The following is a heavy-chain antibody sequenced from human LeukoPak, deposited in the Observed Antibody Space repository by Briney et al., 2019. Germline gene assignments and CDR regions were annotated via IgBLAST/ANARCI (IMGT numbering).Heavy chain of an antibody. J-gene: IGHJ4*02. CDR3: ARVNYYDSSGPLMVDY. V-gene: IGHV1-18*01. CDR2: ITTYNGNT. D-gene: IGHD3-22*01. CDR1: GYTFTSYG. Sequence: GASVKVSCKASGYTFTSYGISWVRQAPGQGLEWMGWITTYNGNTNYAQKLQGRVTMTTDTSTSTAYMELRSLRSDDTAVYYCARVNYYDSSGPLMVDYWGQGTLVTVSS.